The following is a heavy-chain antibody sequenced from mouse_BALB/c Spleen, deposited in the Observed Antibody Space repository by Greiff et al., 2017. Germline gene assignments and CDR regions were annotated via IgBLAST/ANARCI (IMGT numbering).Heavy chain of an antibody. CDR3: ARDQDYGSTFDV. CDR2: ISYDGSN. D-gene: IGHD1-1*01. J-gene: IGHJ1*01. CDR1: GYSITSGYY. V-gene: IGHV3-6*02. Sequence: EVQLQESGPGLVKPSQSLSLTCSVTGYSITSGYYWNWIRQFPGNKLEWMGYISYDGSNNYNPSLKNRISITRDTSKNQFFLKLNSVTTEDTATYYCARDQDYGSTFDVWGAGTTVTVSS.